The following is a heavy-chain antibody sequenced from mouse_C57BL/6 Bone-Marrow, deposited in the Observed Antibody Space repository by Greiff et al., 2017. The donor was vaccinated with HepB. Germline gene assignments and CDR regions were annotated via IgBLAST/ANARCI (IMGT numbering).Heavy chain of an antibody. V-gene: IGHV1-81*01. Sequence: VQLQQSGAELARPGASVKLSCKASGYTFTSYGISWVKQRTGQGLEWIGEIYPRSGNTYYNEKFKGKATLTADKSSSTAYMELRSLTSEDSAVYFCARGVLPWFAYWGQGTLVTVSA. D-gene: IGHD1-1*01. CDR3: ARGVLPWFAY. J-gene: IGHJ3*01. CDR2: IYPRSGNT. CDR1: GYTFTSYG.